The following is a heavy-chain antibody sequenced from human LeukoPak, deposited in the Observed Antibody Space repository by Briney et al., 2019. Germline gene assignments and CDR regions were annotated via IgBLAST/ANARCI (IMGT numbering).Heavy chain of an antibody. J-gene: IGHJ6*02. CDR3: ARRAHYYYYGMDV. Sequence: PSETLSLTCTVSGGSISSYYWSWIRQPPGKGLEWIGYIYYSGSTNYNPSLKSRVTISVDTSKNQFSLKLSSVTAADTAVYYRARRAHYYYYGMDVWGQGTTVTVSS. CDR1: GGSISSYY. V-gene: IGHV4-59*08. CDR2: IYYSGST.